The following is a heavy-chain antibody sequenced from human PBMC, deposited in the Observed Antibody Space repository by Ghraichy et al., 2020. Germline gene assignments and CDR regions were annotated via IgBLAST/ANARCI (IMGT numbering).Heavy chain of an antibody. CDR3: ARVSSSWYTYFDN. CDR2: ISSSANTI. Sequence: GESLNISCAASGFTFSDHYMSWIRQAPGKGLEWISYISSSANTIYYADSVKGRFTISRDHARNALYLQMHSLRAEDTAIYYCARVSSSWYTYFDNWGQGALVTVSS. D-gene: IGHD6-13*01. CDR1: GFTFSDHY. V-gene: IGHV3-11*01. J-gene: IGHJ4*02.